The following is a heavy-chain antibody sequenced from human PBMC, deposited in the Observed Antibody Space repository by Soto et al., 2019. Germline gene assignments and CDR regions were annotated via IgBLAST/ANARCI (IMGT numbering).Heavy chain of an antibody. CDR3: AKDLRPGLVVPTKSGFDP. D-gene: IGHD3-10*01. J-gene: IGHJ5*02. Sequence: PGGPLRLSCEASGFPFNTYAMTWFRQLPGMGLEWVSTTSIGGNTDFAESVRGRFSVSRDNSKNTLYLQMTNLRAEDAAIYFCAKDLRPGLVVPTKSGFDPWGQGT. CDR2: TSIGGNT. CDR1: GFPFNTYA. V-gene: IGHV3-23*01.